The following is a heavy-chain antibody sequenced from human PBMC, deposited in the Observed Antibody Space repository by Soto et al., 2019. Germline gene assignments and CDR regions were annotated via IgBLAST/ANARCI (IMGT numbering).Heavy chain of an antibody. CDR3: ARHTYYYDSSGYPGAPLFDD. CDR2: IYYSGST. D-gene: IGHD3-22*01. J-gene: IGHJ4*02. Sequence: SETLSLTCTVSGGSISSSSYYWGWIRQPPGKGLEWIGSIYYSGSTYYNPSLKSRVTISVDTSKNQFSLKLSSVTAADTAVYYCARHTYYYDSSGYPGAPLFDDWGQGTLVTVSS. V-gene: IGHV4-39*01. CDR1: GGSISSSSYY.